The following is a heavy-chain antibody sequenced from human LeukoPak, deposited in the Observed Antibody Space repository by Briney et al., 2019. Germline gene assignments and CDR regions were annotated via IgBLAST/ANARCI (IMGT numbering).Heavy chain of an antibody. Sequence: GGSLRLSCAASGFTFSSYWMSWVRQAPGKGLEWVANIKQDGSEKYYVDSVKGRFTISRDNAKNSLYLQMNSLRAEDTAVYYCARAGKDSSTSPGWYWGQGTLVTVSS. CDR2: IKQDGSEK. CDR3: ARAGKDSSTSPGWY. CDR1: GFTFSSYW. J-gene: IGHJ4*02. V-gene: IGHV3-7*01. D-gene: IGHD2-2*01.